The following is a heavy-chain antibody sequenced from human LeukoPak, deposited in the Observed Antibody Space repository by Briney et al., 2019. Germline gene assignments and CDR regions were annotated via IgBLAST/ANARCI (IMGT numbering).Heavy chain of an antibody. V-gene: IGHV1-69*05. CDR3: ARGGYCSSTSCYTFDP. J-gene: IGHJ5*02. D-gene: IGHD2-2*02. Sequence: GASVRVSCKASGGTFSSYAISWVRQAPGQGLEWMGGIIPIFGTANYAQKFQGRVTITTDESTSTAYMELSSLRSEDTAVYYCARGGYCSSTSCYTFDPWGQGTLVTVSS. CDR1: GGTFSSYA. CDR2: IIPIFGTA.